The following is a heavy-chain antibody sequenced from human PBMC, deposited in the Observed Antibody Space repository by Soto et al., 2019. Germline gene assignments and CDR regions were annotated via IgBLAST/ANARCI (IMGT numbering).Heavy chain of an antibody. D-gene: IGHD6-13*01. J-gene: IGHJ2*01. V-gene: IGHV4-34*02. CDR1: GGSFSGYY. Sequence: QVQLQQWGAGLLKPSETLSLTCAVYGGSFSGYYWNWIRQPPGKGLEWIGEITHSGSTNYNPSLKRRVTISVDTSKRQFSLKLTSVTAADTAVYYCARGGKQQLVRSQYFDLWGRGTLVTVSS. CDR3: ARGGKQQLVRSQYFDL. CDR2: ITHSGST.